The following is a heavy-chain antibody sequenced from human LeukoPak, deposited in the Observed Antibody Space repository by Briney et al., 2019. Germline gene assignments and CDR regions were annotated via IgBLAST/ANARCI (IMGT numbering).Heavy chain of an antibody. Sequence: GGSLRLSCAASGFTFDDYAMHWVRQAPGKGLEWVSGISWNSGSIGYADSVKGRFTISRDNSKNTLYLQMNSLRAEDTAVYYCARDYDILTGRGTWFDPWGQGTLVTVSS. D-gene: IGHD3-9*01. CDR2: ISWNSGSI. V-gene: IGHV3-9*01. CDR1: GFTFDDYA. J-gene: IGHJ5*02. CDR3: ARDYDILTGRGTWFDP.